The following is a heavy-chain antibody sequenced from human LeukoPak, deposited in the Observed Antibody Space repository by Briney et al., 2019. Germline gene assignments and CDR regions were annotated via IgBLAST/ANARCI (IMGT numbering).Heavy chain of an antibody. V-gene: IGHV3-21*01. D-gene: IGHD6-19*01. J-gene: IGHJ3*02. CDR3: ARDPYSSGWYKDAFDI. Sequence: GGSLRLSCAASGFTFSSYSMNWVRQAPGKGLEWVSSISGSSSYINYADSVKGRFTISRDNAQNSLFLQLNSLRAEDTAVYYCARDPYSSGWYKDAFDIWGQGAMVTVSS. CDR2: ISGSSSYI. CDR1: GFTFSSYS.